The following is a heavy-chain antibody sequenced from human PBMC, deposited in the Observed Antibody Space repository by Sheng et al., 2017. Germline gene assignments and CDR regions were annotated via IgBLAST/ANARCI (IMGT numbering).Heavy chain of an antibody. Sequence: EVQVVESGGDLVKPGGSLRLSCAASGFTFSIYSMNWVRQAPGKGLEWVSSISSTGSNIYYADSVKGRFTISRDNAKNSLFLQMNSLRAEDTAVYYCTKSSRDGYTNWFDPWGRGNPGHRLL. CDR1: GFTFSIYS. CDR2: ISSTGSNI. J-gene: IGHJ5*02. D-gene: IGHD2-2*02. CDR3: TKSSRDGYTNWFDP. V-gene: IGHV3-21*01.